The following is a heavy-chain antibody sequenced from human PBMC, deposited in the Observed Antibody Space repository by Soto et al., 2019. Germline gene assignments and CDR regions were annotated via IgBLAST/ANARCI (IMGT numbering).Heavy chain of an antibody. J-gene: IGHJ6*02. Sequence: PSETLSLTCAVYGGSFSGYYWSWIRQPPGKGLEWIGEINHSGSTNYNPSLKSRVTISVDTSKNQFSLKLSSVTAADTAVYYCAREGGVTGIAASYGMDVWGQGTMVTVSS. CDR1: GGSFSGYY. V-gene: IGHV4-34*01. CDR2: INHSGST. CDR3: AREGGVTGIAASYGMDV. D-gene: IGHD6-13*01.